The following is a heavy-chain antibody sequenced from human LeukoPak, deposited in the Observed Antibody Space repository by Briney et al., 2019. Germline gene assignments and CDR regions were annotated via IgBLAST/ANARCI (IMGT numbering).Heavy chain of an antibody. V-gene: IGHV3-74*01. CDR3: ACYGIAPPH. J-gene: IGHJ4*02. Sequence: GGSLRLSCAASGFTFSSYWMHWVRQAPGKGLVWVSHINNDGSSTNYADSVKGRFTISRDNAKNTLYLQINSLRTEDTAVYYCACYGIAPPHWGQGALVTVSS. CDR2: INNDGSST. CDR1: GFTFSSYW. D-gene: IGHD2-15*01.